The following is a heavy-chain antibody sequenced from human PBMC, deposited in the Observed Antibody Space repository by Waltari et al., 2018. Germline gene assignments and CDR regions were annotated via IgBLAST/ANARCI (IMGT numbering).Heavy chain of an antibody. D-gene: IGHD6-6*01. J-gene: IGHJ4*02. CDR2: IYYSGST. CDR3: AGEYSSSGYFDY. CDR1: GGAISSSSYY. V-gene: IGHV4-39*07. Sequence: QLQLQESGPGLVKPSETLSLTCTVSGGAISSSSYYWGWIRQPPGKGLEWIGSIYYSGSTYYNPSLKSRVTISVDTSKNQFSLKLSSVTAADTAVYYCAGEYSSSGYFDYWGQGTLVTVSS.